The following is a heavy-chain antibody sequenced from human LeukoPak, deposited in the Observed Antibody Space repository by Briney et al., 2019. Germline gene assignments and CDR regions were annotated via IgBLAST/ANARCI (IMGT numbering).Heavy chain of an antibody. CDR3: AKDSRGSGSRYYGMDV. V-gene: IGHV3-7*03. Sequence: GGSLRLSCAASEFTFSTYLMTWVRQAPGKGLEWVANIKQDGSEKYYADSVKGRFTTSRDNAKNSLYLQMNSLRAEDTALYYCAKDSRGSGSRYYGMDVWGQGTTVTVSS. D-gene: IGHD3-10*01. CDR2: IKQDGSEK. CDR1: EFTFSTYL. J-gene: IGHJ6*02.